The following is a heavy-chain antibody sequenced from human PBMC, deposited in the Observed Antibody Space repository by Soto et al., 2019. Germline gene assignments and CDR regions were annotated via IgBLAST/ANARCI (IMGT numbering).Heavy chain of an antibody. CDR1: GLTFSDCY. Sequence: QVQLVESGGGLVKPGGSLRLSCAASGLTFSDCYMNWIRQAPGKGLEWVSYISSSGSSINYAGSVKGRFTISRDNAKNSLYPKMNSLRAEDTAMYYCARVRFGEWGYAMDVWGQGTTVTVSS. J-gene: IGHJ6*02. V-gene: IGHV3-11*01. CDR2: ISSSGSSI. D-gene: IGHD3-10*01. CDR3: ARVRFGEWGYAMDV.